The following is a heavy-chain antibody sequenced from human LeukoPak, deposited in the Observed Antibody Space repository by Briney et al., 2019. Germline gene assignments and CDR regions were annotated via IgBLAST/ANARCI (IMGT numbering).Heavy chain of an antibody. V-gene: IGHV4-34*01. CDR3: ARGLLAATFDY. Sequence: PSETLSLTCAVYGGSFSGYYWSWIRQPPGKGLEWIGEINHSGSTNYNPSLKSRVTISVDTSKNQFSLKLSSVTAADTAVYYCARGLLAATFDYWGQGTLVTVSS. D-gene: IGHD6-13*01. CDR2: INHSGST. J-gene: IGHJ4*02. CDR1: GGSFSGYY.